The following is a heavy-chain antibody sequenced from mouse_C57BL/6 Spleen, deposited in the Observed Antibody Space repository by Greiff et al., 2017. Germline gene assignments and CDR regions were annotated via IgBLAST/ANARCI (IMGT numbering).Heavy chain of an antibody. V-gene: IGHV1-54*01. D-gene: IGHD1-1*01. CDR3: ARRITTVVAFDY. J-gene: IGHJ2*01. CDR1: GYAFTNYL. CDR2: INPGSGGT. Sequence: VQLQQSGAELVRPGTSVKVSCKASGYAFTNYLIEWVQQRPGQGLEWIGVINPGSGGTNYNEKFKGKATLTADKSSSTAYMQLSSLTSEDSAVYFCARRITTVVAFDYWGQGTTLTVSS.